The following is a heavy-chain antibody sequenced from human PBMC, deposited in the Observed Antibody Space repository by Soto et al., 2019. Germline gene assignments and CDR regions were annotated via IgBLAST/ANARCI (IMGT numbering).Heavy chain of an antibody. V-gene: IGHV3-21*01. D-gene: IGHD2-15*01. J-gene: IGHJ4*02. CDR2: ISSSSSYI. CDR3: ARGKGCSGGSCSFDY. Sequence: EVQLVESGGGLVKPGGSLRLSCAASGFTFSSYSMNWVRQAPGKGLEWVSSISSSSSYIYYADSVKGRFTISRDNAKNSLYLQMNSLRAEDTAVYYCARGKGCSGGSCSFDYWGQGTLVTVSS. CDR1: GFTFSSYS.